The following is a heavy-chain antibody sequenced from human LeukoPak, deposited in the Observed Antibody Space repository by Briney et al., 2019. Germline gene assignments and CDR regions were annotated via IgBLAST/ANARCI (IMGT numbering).Heavy chain of an antibody. CDR1: GLTFSSYE. V-gene: IGHV3-48*03. Sequence: GQSLTLSCAVSGLTFSSYEMNWVRHTPGKGRELVSYVSSSGSTMDYADSVKGRFTIYRDAAKNSLYLQMNSLRAEDTAVYYCATLVNYWSFDYWGRGTLVTVSS. J-gene: IGHJ4*02. CDR2: VSSSGSTM. CDR3: ATLVNYWSFDY. D-gene: IGHD1-1*01.